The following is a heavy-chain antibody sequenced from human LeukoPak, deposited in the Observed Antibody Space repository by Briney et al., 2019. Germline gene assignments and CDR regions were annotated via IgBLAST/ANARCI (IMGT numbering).Heavy chain of an antibody. J-gene: IGHJ5*02. D-gene: IGHD5-12*01. Sequence: PSETLSLTCAVYGGSFTKHQWSWIRQPPGKGLEWIGAINDGGSTNYNPSLKSRVTISVDTSKNQFSLKLSSVTAADTAVYYCARVTSGYDSNWFDPWGQGTLVTVSS. CDR2: INDGGST. CDR3: ARVTSGYDSNWFDP. CDR1: GGSFTKHQ. V-gene: IGHV4-34*01.